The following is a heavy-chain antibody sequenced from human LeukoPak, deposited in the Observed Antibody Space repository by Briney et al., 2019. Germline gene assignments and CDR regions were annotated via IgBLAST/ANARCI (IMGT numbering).Heavy chain of an antibody. Sequence: ASVTVSCKASGYTFTDYYMHWVRQAPGQGLEWMGWINPHSGGTDHAQKFQGRVTMTRDTSISTAYMELSRLRSDDTAVYYCARDMDSGPDFFDYWGLGTLVTVSS. V-gene: IGHV1-2*02. CDR1: GYTFTDYY. J-gene: IGHJ4*02. D-gene: IGHD1-26*01. CDR2: INPHSGGT. CDR3: ARDMDSGPDFFDY.